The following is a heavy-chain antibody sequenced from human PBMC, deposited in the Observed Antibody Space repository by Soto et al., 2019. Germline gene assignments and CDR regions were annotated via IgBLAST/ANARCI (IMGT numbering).Heavy chain of an antibody. D-gene: IGHD3-16*02. J-gene: IGHJ5*02. CDR1: GGSFSGYY. CDR3: ARDLSQVDGVNNWFDP. V-gene: IGHV4-34*01. CDR2: INHSGST. Sequence: SETLSLTCAVYGGSFSGYYWSWIRQPPGKGLEWIGEINHSGSTNYNPSLKSRVTISVDTSKNQFSLKLSSVTAADTAVYYCARDLSQVDGVNNWFDPWGQGTLVTVSS.